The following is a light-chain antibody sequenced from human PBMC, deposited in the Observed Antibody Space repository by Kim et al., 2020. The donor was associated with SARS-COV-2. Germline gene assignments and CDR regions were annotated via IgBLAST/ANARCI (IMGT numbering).Light chain of an antibody. Sequence: GGTVTLTCGLSSGSVSTSYHPSWYQQTPGQAPRTLIYSTNTRSSGGPGRFSGSILGNKAALTITGAHADDESDYYCVLYMGSGIWVFGGGTQLTVL. CDR1: SGSVSTSYH. J-gene: IGLJ3*02. CDR3: VLYMGSGIWV. CDR2: STN. V-gene: IGLV8-61*01.